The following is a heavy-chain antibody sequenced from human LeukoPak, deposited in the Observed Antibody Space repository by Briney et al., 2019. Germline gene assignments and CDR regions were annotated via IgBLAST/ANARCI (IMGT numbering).Heavy chain of an antibody. CDR1: GFTYTTYS. D-gene: IGHD4-17*01. V-gene: IGHV3-21*01. J-gene: IGHJ4*02. Sequence: GGSLRLSCAASGFTYTTYSMNWVRQAPGKGLEWVASISSGGRYIYYADLVKGRFTISRDNAKNSLFLQMNSLTVEDTAVYYCAREGYGDQQFDYWGQGTLVTVSS. CDR2: ISSGGRYI. CDR3: AREGYGDQQFDY.